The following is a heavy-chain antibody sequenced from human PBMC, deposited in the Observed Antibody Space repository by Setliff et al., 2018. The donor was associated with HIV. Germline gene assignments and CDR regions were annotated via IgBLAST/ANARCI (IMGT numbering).Heavy chain of an antibody. J-gene: IGHJ6*02. D-gene: IGHD2-2*03. CDR2: IFYSGNT. CDR1: GGSISSSNYY. V-gene: IGHV4-31*03. Sequence: SETLSLTCTVSGGSISSSNYYWSRIRQHPGKGLEWIGYIFYSGNTYYNPSLKSRVTISVDTSKNQFSLKPSSVTAADTAVYYCARVGYCSSTSCYGGMDVWGQGTTVTVSS. CDR3: ARVGYCSSTSCYGGMDV.